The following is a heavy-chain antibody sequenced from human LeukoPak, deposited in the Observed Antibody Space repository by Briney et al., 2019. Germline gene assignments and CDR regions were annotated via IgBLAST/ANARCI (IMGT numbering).Heavy chain of an antibody. D-gene: IGHD2-2*02. CDR2: LYYSGST. Sequence: SETLSLTCTVSGGSISSGGYYWSWIRQHPGKGLEWIGYLYYSGSTYYNPSLKSRVTISVDTSKNQFSLKLSSVTAADTAVYYCAREIIVVVPAAIRKNGNWFDPWGQGTLVTVSS. J-gene: IGHJ5*02. CDR1: GGSISSGGYY. V-gene: IGHV4-31*03. CDR3: AREIIVVVPAAIRKNGNWFDP.